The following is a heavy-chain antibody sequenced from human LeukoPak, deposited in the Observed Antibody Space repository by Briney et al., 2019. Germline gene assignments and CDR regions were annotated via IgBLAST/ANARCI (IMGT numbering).Heavy chain of an antibody. J-gene: IGHJ1*01. V-gene: IGHV1-69*04. CDR3: ARSPYYFDSSGYLWYFQH. CDR1: GGTFSSYA. D-gene: IGHD3-22*01. CDR2: IIPILGIA. Sequence: SVKVCCKASGGTFSSYAISWVRQAPGQGLGWMGRIIPILGIANYAQKFQGRVTITADKSTSTAYMELSSLRSEDTAVYYCARSPYYFDSSGYLWYFQHWGQGTLVTVSS.